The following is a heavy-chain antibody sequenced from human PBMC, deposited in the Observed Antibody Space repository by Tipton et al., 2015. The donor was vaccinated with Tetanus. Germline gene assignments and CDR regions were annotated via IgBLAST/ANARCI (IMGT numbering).Heavy chain of an antibody. D-gene: IGHD3-22*01. V-gene: IGHV1-2*02. CDR1: GFTFIAYY. CDR2: INPNGGGT. CDR3: ARDRGDYIYYGMDV. Sequence: QLVQSGAEVKKPGASVRVSCKASGFTFIAYYVYWVRQAPGQGLEWMGWINPNGGGTSYAQKFRGRVPMTRDTSISTAYMELSSLRSDDTAVYYCARDRGDYIYYGMDVWGPGTTVTVS. J-gene: IGHJ6*02.